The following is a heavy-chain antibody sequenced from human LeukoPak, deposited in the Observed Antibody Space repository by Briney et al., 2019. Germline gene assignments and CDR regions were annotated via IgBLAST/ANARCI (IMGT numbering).Heavy chain of an antibody. J-gene: IGHJ3*02. CDR2: IRYDGGNK. Sequence: GGSLRLSCAASGFTFSDYYMSWIRQAPGKGLEWVAFIRYDGGNKYYADSVKGRFTISRDNSKNTLYLQMNGLRAEDTAVYYCAKSQMATIYAAFDIWGQGTMVTVSS. V-gene: IGHV3-30*02. CDR1: GFTFSDYY. CDR3: AKSQMATIYAAFDI. D-gene: IGHD5-24*01.